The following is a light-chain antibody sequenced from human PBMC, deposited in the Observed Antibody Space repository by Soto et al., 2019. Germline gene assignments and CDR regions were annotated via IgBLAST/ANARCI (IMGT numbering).Light chain of an antibody. V-gene: IGLV2-14*03. CDR2: DVS. CDR3: SSDTSSSTSV. J-gene: IGLJ1*01. CDR1: SSDVGGYNY. Sequence: QSALTQPASVSGSPGQSITISCTGTSSDVGGYNYVCWYQQHPGKATKLMIYDVSHRSSGVSNRSSGYKSGNTASLTISGLQAEDEADYYCSSDTSSSTSVFGTGTKVTVL.